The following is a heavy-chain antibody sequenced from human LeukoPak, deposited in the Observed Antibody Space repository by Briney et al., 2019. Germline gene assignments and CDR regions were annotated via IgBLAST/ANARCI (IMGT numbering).Heavy chain of an antibody. V-gene: IGHV1-46*01. J-gene: IGHJ5*02. CDR3: ARASAPRSWFDP. CDR2: INPSGGST. CDR1: GYIFTYYY. D-gene: IGHD6-13*01. Sequence: ASVKVSCKTSGYIFTYYYIQWVRRAPGQGLEWMGIINPSGGSTTYAQKFQGRVTMTRDMSTGTVYMELSSLRSEDTAMYYCARASAPRSWFDPWGQGTLVTVSS.